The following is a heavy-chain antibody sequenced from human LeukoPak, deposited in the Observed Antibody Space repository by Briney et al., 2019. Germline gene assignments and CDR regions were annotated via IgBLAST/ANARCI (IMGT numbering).Heavy chain of an antibody. D-gene: IGHD2/OR15-2a*01. CDR2: IRYDGSNK. CDR1: GFTFSSYA. Sequence: LGGSLRLSCAASGFTFSSYAMSWVRQAPGKGLEWVAFIRYDGSNKYYADSVKGRFTISRDNSKNTLYLQMNSLRAEDTAVYYCAKNAQISMYNWFDPWGQGTLVTVSS. V-gene: IGHV3-30*02. CDR3: AKNAQISMYNWFDP. J-gene: IGHJ5*02.